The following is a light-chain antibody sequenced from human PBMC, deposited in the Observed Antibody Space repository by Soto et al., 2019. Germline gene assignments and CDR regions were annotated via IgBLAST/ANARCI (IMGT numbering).Light chain of an antibody. Sequence: QLVLTQSPSASASLGASVKLTCILSSGHSSYAIAWHQQQPEKGPRYLMKLNSDGSHSKGDGIPDRFSGSSSGAERYLTISSLQSEDEADYYCQTWGTGIPWVFGGGTKLTVL. CDR2: LNSDGSH. J-gene: IGLJ3*02. V-gene: IGLV4-69*01. CDR3: QTWGTGIPWV. CDR1: SGHSSYA.